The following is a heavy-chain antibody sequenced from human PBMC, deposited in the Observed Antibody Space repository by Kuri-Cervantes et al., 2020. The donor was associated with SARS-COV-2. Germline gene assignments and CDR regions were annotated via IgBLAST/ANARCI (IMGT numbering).Heavy chain of an antibody. Sequence: SETLSLTCTVSGGSISSSSYYWGWIRQPPGKGLEWIGSIYYSGSTNYNPSLKSRVTISVDTSKNQFSLKLSSVTAADTAVYYCARHARITGIGFDYWGQGTLVTVSS. V-gene: IGHV4-39*01. CDR3: ARHARITGIGFDY. CDR1: GGSISSSSYY. CDR2: IYYSGST. D-gene: IGHD1-20*01. J-gene: IGHJ4*02.